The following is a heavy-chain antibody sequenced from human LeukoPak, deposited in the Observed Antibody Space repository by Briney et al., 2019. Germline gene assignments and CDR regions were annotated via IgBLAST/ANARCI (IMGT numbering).Heavy chain of an antibody. CDR1: GGSFSGYY. Sequence: SETLSLTCAVYGGSFSGYYWSWIRQPPGKGLEWIGEINHSGSTDYNPSLKSRLTISADTSKNQFSLKMSSVTAADTAVYYCARGDGRDGYKGRLDYWGQGTLVTVSS. CDR2: INHSGST. CDR3: ARGDGRDGYKGRLDY. D-gene: IGHD5-24*01. V-gene: IGHV4-34*01. J-gene: IGHJ4*02.